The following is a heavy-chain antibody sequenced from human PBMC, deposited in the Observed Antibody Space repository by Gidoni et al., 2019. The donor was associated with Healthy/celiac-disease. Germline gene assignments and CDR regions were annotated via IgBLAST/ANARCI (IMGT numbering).Heavy chain of an antibody. CDR2: INAGNGNT. CDR1: GYTFTSYA. J-gene: IGHJ4*02. Sequence: QVQLVQSGAEVKKPGASVKVSCKASGYTFTSYAMHWVRQAPGQRLEWMGWINAGNGNTKYSQKFQGRVTMTRDTSASTAYMELSSLRSEDTAVYYCARGRFLEWLLPDYWGQGTLVTVSS. D-gene: IGHD3-3*01. CDR3: ARGRFLEWLLPDY. V-gene: IGHV1-3*01.